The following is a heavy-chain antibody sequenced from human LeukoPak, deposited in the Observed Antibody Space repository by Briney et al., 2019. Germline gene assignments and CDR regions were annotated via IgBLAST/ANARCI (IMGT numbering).Heavy chain of an antibody. Sequence: GGSLRLSCAASGFTYTNYWMAWVRQAPGKGLQWVASIKQDGSVEYYVDSVKGRFTISRDNAKNSHYLQMNSLRVEDMAVYYCARWADDSGIYYVASWGQGTLVTVSS. CDR1: GFTYTNYW. J-gene: IGHJ5*02. V-gene: IGHV3-7*01. D-gene: IGHD3-10*01. CDR2: IKQDGSVE. CDR3: ARWADDSGIYYVAS.